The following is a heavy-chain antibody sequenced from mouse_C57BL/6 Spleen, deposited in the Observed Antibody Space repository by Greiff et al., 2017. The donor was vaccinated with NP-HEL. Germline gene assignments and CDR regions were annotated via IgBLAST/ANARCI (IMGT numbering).Heavy chain of an antibody. Sequence: QVTLNESGPELVKPGASVKISCKASGYAFSSSWMNWVKQRPGKGLEWIGRIYPGDGDTNYNGKFKGKATLTADKSSSTAYMQLSSLTSEDSAVYFCARYYSGFDYWGQGTTLTVSS. J-gene: IGHJ2*01. V-gene: IGHV1-82*01. CDR1: GYAFSSSW. CDR3: ARYYSGFDY. D-gene: IGHD1-1*02. CDR2: IYPGDGDT.